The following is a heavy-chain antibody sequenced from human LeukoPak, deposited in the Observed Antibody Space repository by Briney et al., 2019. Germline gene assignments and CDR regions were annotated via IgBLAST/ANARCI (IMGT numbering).Heavy chain of an antibody. CDR1: GFTFSSYG. D-gene: IGHD2-21*02. J-gene: IGHJ4*02. V-gene: IGHV3-30*19. CDR2: IWYDGSNK. CDR3: ARAGIVVVTAAQDY. Sequence: GRSLRLSCAASGFTFSSYGMHWVRQAPGKGLEWVALIWYDGSNKYYADSVKGRFTISRDNSKNTLYLQMNSLRAEDTAVYYCARAGIVVVTAAQDYWGQGTLVTVSS.